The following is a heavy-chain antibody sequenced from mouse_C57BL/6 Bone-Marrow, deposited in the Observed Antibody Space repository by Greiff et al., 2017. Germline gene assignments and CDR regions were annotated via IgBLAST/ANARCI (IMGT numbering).Heavy chain of an antibody. V-gene: IGHV1-81*01. CDR1: GYTFTSYG. J-gene: IGHJ3*01. Sequence: VKLVESGAELARPGASVKLSCKASGYTFTSYGISWVKQRTGQGLEWIGEIYPRSGNTYYNEKFKGKATLTADKSSSTAYMELRSLTSEDSAVYFCASRRGQLRLFAYWGQGTLVTVSA. CDR2: IYPRSGNT. CDR3: ASRRGQLRLFAY. D-gene: IGHD3-2*02.